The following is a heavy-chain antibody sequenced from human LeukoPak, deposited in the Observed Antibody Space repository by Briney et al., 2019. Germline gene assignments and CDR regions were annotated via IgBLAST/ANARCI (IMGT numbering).Heavy chain of an antibody. CDR2: IKTDGSGA. D-gene: IGHD3-10*01. CDR1: GFSFSSYW. V-gene: IGHV3-74*01. Sequence: GGSLRLPCAASGFSFSSYWMHWVRQVPGKGLVWVSRIKTDGSGANYADSVTGRFTISRDNVKNTLFLQMNSLRVEDTAVYYCGRDLVYGSGSLDNWGQGTLVTVSS. CDR3: GRDLVYGSGSLDN. J-gene: IGHJ4*02.